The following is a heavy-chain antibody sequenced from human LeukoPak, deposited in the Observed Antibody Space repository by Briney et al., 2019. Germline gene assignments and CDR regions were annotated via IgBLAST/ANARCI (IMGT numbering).Heavy chain of an antibody. V-gene: IGHV3-23*01. CDR3: AKRLRGDDAFDI. D-gene: IGHD3-3*01. CDR1: GFTFSSYA. CDR2: ISGSGGST. Sequence: GGSLRLSCAASGFTFSSYAMSWVRQAPGKGLEWVSAISGSGGSTYYADSVKGRFTISRENSKNTLYLQMNSLRAEDTAVYYCAKRLRGDDAFDIWGQGTMVTVSS. J-gene: IGHJ3*02.